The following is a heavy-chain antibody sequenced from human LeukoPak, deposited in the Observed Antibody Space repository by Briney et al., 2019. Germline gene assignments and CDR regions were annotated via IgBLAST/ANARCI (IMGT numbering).Heavy chain of an antibody. CDR2: IYTSGST. V-gene: IGHV4-61*02. CDR1: GGSISSGSYY. J-gene: IGHJ4*02. CDR3: AKGYDLYYDSSGYTR. D-gene: IGHD3-22*01. Sequence: PSQTLSLTCTVSGGSISSGSYYWSWIRQPAGKGLEWIGRIYTSGSTNYNPSLKSRVTISVDTSKNQFSLKLSSVTAADTAVYYCAKGYDLYYDSSGYTRWGQGTLVTDSS.